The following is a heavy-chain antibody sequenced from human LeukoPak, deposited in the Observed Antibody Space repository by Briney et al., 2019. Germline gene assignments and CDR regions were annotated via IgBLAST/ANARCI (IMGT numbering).Heavy chain of an antibody. D-gene: IGHD3-3*01. CDR2: IYSSGST. CDR3: ARDFSF. Sequence: SQTLSLTCTVSGGSISSGSFHWNWIRQPAGKGLEWIGLIYSSGSTNYNPSLKSRVTISLDTSKNQFYLNLISVTAADTALYYCARDFSFWGQGTLVTVSS. J-gene: IGHJ4*02. CDR1: GGSISSGSFH. V-gene: IGHV4-61*02.